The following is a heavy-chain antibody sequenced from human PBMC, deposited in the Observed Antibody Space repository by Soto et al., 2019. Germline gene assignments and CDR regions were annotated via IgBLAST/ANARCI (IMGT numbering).Heavy chain of an antibody. V-gene: IGHV3-23*01. J-gene: IGHJ4*02. D-gene: IGHD3-9*01. CDR2: ISSSSGST. CDR3: ARDADTTGHYSHFDL. Sequence: EVQLLESGGGLVQPGGSLRLSCAASGFTFSNYAMNWVRQAPGKGLEWVSTISSSSGSTYYADSVKGRFTISRDDSRNMVYLEMSGLRAEDTAEYFCARDADTTGHYSHFDLWGRGALVAVS. CDR1: GFTFSNYA.